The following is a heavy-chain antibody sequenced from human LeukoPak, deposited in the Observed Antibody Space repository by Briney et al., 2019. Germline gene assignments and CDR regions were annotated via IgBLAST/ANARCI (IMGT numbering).Heavy chain of an antibody. D-gene: IGHD3-10*01. Sequence: GGSLRLSCAASGFTFSNYWMSWVRQAPGKGLEWVANIKQDGSEIYYVDSVKGRFSISRDNAKNSLYLQMNSLRAEDTAVYYFARVLLWFGEFTAPFDYXXQGSXXTVS. CDR2: IKQDGSEI. J-gene: IGHJ4*02. V-gene: IGHV3-7*01. CDR1: GFTFSNYW. CDR3: ARVLLWFGEFTAPFDY.